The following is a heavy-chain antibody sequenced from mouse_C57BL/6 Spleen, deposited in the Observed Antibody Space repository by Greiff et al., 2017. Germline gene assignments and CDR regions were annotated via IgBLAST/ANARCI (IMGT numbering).Heavy chain of an antibody. CDR3: APRTGTGGAMDY. Sequence: QVQLKQPGAELVRPGSSVKLSCKASGYTFTSYWMDWVKQRPGQGLEWIGNIYPSDSETHYNQKFKDKATLTVDKSSSTAYMQLSSLTSEDSAVYYCAPRTGTGGAMDYWGQGTSVTVSS. D-gene: IGHD4-1*01. CDR1: GYTFTSYW. CDR2: IYPSDSET. J-gene: IGHJ4*01. V-gene: IGHV1-61*01.